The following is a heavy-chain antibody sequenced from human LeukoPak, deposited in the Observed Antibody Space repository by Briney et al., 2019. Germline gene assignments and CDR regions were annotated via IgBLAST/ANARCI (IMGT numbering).Heavy chain of an antibody. D-gene: IGHD6-13*01. Sequence: GGSLRLSCAASGFTFSSYAMHWVRQAPGKGLEWVAVISYDGSNKYYADSVKGRFTISRDNSKNTLYLQMNSLRAEDTAVYYCARARRNSIAAAGHFDYWGQGTLVTVSS. CDR3: ARARRNSIAAAGHFDY. V-gene: IGHV3-30-3*01. CDR1: GFTFSSYA. J-gene: IGHJ4*02. CDR2: ISYDGSNK.